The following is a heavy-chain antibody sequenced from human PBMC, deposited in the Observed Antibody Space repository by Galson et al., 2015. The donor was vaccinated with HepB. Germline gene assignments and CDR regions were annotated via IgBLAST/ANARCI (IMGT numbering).Heavy chain of an antibody. V-gene: IGHV3-30*04. CDR1: GFTFSSYA. Sequence: SLRLSCAASGFTFSSYAMHWVRQAPGKGLEWVAVISYDGSNKYYADSVKGRFTISRDNSKNTLYLQMNSLRAEDTAVYYCARDVRGYDSSGCDYWGQGTLVTVSS. J-gene: IGHJ4*02. CDR3: ARDVRGYDSSGCDY. D-gene: IGHD3-22*01. CDR2: ISYDGSNK.